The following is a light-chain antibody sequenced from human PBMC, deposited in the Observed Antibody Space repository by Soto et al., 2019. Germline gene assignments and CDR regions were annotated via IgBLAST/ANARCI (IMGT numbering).Light chain of an antibody. CDR1: QSISSY. J-gene: IGKJ5*01. V-gene: IGKV1-39*01. CDR3: QQINSYPIT. Sequence: EIQMTQSPSSLSASVGDRVTITCRASQSISSYLNWYQQKPGKAPKLLIYAASSLQSGVPSRFSGSGSGTEFTLTISSLQPDDFATYYCQQINSYPITFGQGTRLEIK. CDR2: AAS.